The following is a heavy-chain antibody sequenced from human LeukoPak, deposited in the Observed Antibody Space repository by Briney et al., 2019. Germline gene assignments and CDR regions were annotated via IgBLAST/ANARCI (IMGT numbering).Heavy chain of an antibody. CDR3: ARERVTIFGVVMPYFDY. CDR2: IYYTGSA. CDR1: GDSLNNSSFY. J-gene: IGHJ4*02. D-gene: IGHD3-3*01. Sequence: PSETLSLTCTVSGDSLNNSSFYWGWIRQPPEKGLEWIACIYYTGSAYYNPSLRSRLTISVDTSKNQFSLKLSSVTAADTAVYYCARERVTIFGVVMPYFDYWGQGTLVTVSS. V-gene: IGHV4-39*07.